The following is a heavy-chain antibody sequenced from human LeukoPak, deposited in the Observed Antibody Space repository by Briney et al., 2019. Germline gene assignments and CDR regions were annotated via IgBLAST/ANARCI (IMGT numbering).Heavy chain of an antibody. V-gene: IGHV1-18*01. D-gene: IGHD3-3*01. CDR1: GYTFTSYG. J-gene: IGHJ6*03. CDR2: ISAYNGNT. CDR3: ARQGYYDFWSGYYSALGYEPPTYYYYYMDV. Sequence: ASVKVSCKSSGYTFTSYGISWVRQAPGQGLEWMGWISAYNGNTNYAQKLQGRVTMTTDTATSTAYMELRSLRSDDTAVYYCARQGYYDFWSGYYSALGYEPPTYYYYYMDVWGKATTVTVS.